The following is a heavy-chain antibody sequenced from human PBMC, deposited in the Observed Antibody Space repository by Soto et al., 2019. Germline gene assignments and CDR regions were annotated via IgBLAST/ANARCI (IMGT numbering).Heavy chain of an antibody. CDR2: INTDGSST. J-gene: IGHJ4*02. D-gene: IGHD3-10*01. CDR3: AKRGVDTFGLSY. Sequence: EVQLVESGGGLVQPGGSLRLSCAVSGFTFSSFWMHWVRQAPGEGLVWVSRINTDGSSTSYADSVKGRFTISRDNAKNTLYLQMNNMRVDDTTVYYCAKRGVDTFGLSYWGQGTLVTVPS. V-gene: IGHV3-74*01. CDR1: GFTFSSFW.